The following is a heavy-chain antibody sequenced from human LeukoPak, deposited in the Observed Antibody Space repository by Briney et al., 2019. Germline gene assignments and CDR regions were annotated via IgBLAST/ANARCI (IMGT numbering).Heavy chain of an antibody. V-gene: IGHV4-59*12. Sequence: PSETLSLTCTVSGGSMSPYHWGWIRQPPGKGLEWTGYIYYSGSTNYNPSLNSRVTISVDTSKNQFSLKLSSVTAADTAVYYCARTWITAGYAFDIWGQGTMVTVSS. CDR1: GGSMSPYH. D-gene: IGHD5-12*01. CDR2: IYYSGST. J-gene: IGHJ3*02. CDR3: ARTWITAGYAFDI.